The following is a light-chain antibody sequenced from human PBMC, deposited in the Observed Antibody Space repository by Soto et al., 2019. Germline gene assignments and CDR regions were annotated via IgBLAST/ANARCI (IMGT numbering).Light chain of an antibody. CDR1: QHVTTTY. Sequence: IVLTQSPATLSLSPGERATLSCTASQHVTTTYIAWYQQKFGQAPRLLIYGASTRATGTPDRFTGGGFGTDFTSTISRVEHEDFAVYYCQQYDSSFTFGGGTKVEMK. CDR2: GAS. V-gene: IGKV3-20*01. CDR3: QQYDSSFT. J-gene: IGKJ4*01.